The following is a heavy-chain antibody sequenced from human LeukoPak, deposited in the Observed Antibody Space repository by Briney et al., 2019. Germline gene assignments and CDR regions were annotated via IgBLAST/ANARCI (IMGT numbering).Heavy chain of an antibody. CDR1: GYTFTGYY. J-gene: IGHJ4*02. V-gene: IGHV1-2*02. CDR2: INPNSGGT. D-gene: IGHD6-13*01. Sequence: WASVKVSCKASGYTFTGYYMHWVRQAPGQGLEWMGWINPNSGGTNYAQKFQGRVTITADKSTSTAYMELSSLRSEDTAVYYCARPATNVYIAAAVQYYFDYWGQGTLVTVSS. CDR3: ARPATNVYIAAAVQYYFDY.